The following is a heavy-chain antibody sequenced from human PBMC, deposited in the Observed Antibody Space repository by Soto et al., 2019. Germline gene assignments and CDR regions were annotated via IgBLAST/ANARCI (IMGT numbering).Heavy chain of an antibody. D-gene: IGHD1-1*01. CDR1: GFTFGDFW. J-gene: IGHJ6*02. CDR3: ASQRISYAMDV. CDR2: MNQNGGEI. V-gene: IGHV3-7*05. Sequence: EVQLVESGGGLVQPGGSLRLSCTVSGFTFGDFWMPWVRQAPGKGLEGVANMNQNGGEIYYADSVRGRFVISRDNAKNSLFLQMNSLSAEDTALYYCASQRISYAMDVWGQGTTVTVSS.